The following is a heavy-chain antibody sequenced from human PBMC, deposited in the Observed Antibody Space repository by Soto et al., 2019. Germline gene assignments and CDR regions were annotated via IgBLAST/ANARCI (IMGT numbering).Heavy chain of an antibody. D-gene: IGHD6-13*01. CDR2: IYWDDDR. J-gene: IGHJ3*01. CDR1: GFSLSTDGVA. V-gene: IGHV2-5*02. Sequence: QITLKESGPTLVKPTQTLTLTCTFSGFSLSTDGVAVGWIRQPPGKALEWLALIYWDDDRRYSPSLMGRLTITKDTSRNQVVLSVNHVDPVDTGTYFCAHCIAGNDAFDVWGQGTTVTVSS. CDR3: AHCIAGNDAFDV.